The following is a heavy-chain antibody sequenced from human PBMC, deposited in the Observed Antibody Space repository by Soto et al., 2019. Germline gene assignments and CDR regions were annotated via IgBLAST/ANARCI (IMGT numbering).Heavy chain of an antibody. CDR1: GYTFTSYA. J-gene: IGHJ4*02. Sequence: QVQLVQSGAEVKKPGASVKVSCKASGYTFTSYAMHWVRQAPGQRLEWMGWINAGNGNTKYSQKFQGRVTITRDTSASTAYRELSSLRSEDTAVYYCARRSDYPDYWGQGPLVTVSS. CDR2: INAGNGNT. V-gene: IGHV1-3*01. CDR3: ARRSDYPDY. D-gene: IGHD4-17*01.